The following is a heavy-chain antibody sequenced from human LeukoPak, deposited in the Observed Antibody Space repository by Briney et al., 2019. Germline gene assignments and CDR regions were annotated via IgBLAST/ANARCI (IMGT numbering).Heavy chain of an antibody. CDR3: ARDVHIAVAGEWYFDL. D-gene: IGHD6-19*01. V-gene: IGHV4-4*07. CDR2: IYTSGST. CDR1: GGSISSYY. Sequence: SETLSLTCTVSGGSISSYYWSWIRQPAGKGLEWIGRIYTSGSTNYNPSLKSRVTMSVDTPKNQFSLTLSFVTAADTAVYYCARDVHIAVAGEWYFDLWGRGTLVTVSS. J-gene: IGHJ2*01.